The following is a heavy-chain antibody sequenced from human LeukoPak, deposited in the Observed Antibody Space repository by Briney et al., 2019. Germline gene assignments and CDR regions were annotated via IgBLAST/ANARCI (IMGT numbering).Heavy chain of an antibody. V-gene: IGHV4-31*03. CDR3: ARGIAAAGMYY. CDR1: GGSISSGGYY. J-gene: IGHJ4*02. D-gene: IGHD6-13*01. CDR2: IYYSGST. Sequence: SETLSLTCTVSGGSISSGGYYWSWIRQHPGKGLEWIGYIYYSGSTYYNPSLKSRVSISEDTSKNQFSLNLSSVTAADTAVYYCARGIAAAGMYYWGQGTLVTVSS.